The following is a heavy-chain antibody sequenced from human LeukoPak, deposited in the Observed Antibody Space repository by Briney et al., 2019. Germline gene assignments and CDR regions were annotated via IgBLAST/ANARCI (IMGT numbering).Heavy chain of an antibody. CDR2: IYYSGST. J-gene: IGHJ2*01. Sequence: SETLSLTCTVSGGSISSSSYYWGWIRQPPGKGLEWIGSIYYSGSTYYNPSLKSRVTISVDTSKNQFSLKLSSVTAADTAVYYCARDPMVRGVNLYWYFDLWGRGTLVTVSS. V-gene: IGHV4-39*07. D-gene: IGHD3-10*01. CDR1: GGSISSSSYY. CDR3: ARDPMVRGVNLYWYFDL.